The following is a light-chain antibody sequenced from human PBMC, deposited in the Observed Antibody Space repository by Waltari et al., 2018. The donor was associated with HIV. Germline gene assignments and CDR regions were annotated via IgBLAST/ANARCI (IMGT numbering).Light chain of an antibody. J-gene: IGLJ3*02. Sequence: QSVLTQPPSASGTPGQRVTISCSGSSSHIGSNYINWYQQIPGTAPKLLIYRNNQRPSGVPDRFSGSKSGTSASLAISGLRSEDEADYSCAAWDDSLSGWVFGGGTKLTVL. CDR1: SSHIGSNY. CDR3: AAWDDSLSGWV. V-gene: IGLV1-47*01. CDR2: RNN.